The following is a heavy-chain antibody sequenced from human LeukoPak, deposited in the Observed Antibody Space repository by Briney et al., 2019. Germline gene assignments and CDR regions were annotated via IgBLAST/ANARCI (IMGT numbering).Heavy chain of an antibody. D-gene: IGHD1-20*01. CDR2: IIPIFGTA. CDR1: GGTFSSYA. V-gene: IGHV1-69*01. CDR3: ARAINWNDVANWFEP. J-gene: IGHJ5*02. Sequence: SVKVSCKASGGTFSSYAISWVRQAPGQGLEWMGGIIPIFGTANYAQKFQGRVTITADESTSTAYMELSSLRSEDTAVYYCARAINWNDVANWFEPWGEGTLVTVSS.